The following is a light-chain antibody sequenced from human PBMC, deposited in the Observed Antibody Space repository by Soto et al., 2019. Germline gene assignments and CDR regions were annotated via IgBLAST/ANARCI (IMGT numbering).Light chain of an antibody. CDR1: RSISSW. J-gene: IGKJ1*01. Sequence: DIQMTQSPSTLSASVGDRVTITCRASRSISSWLAWYQQKPGKAPNLLIYKASSLESGVPSRFSGSGSGTDFTLTISSLQPDDFATYYCQQYNSYSETFGQGTKVEIK. CDR2: KAS. V-gene: IGKV1-5*03. CDR3: QQYNSYSET.